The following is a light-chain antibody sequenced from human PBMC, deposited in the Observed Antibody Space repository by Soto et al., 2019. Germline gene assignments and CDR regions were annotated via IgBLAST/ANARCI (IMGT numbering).Light chain of an antibody. CDR3: CSYADTSTYV. CDR1: SSDVGRYHR. CDR2: EGT. J-gene: IGLJ1*01. V-gene: IGLV2-23*01. Sequence: QSVLTQPASVSGSPGQSITISCTGTSSDVGRYHRVSWYQQVTGKAPKLMIYEGTERPSGVSHRFSGSESGNTASLTISGLQAEDEAEYYCCSYADTSTYVFGSGTKLTVL.